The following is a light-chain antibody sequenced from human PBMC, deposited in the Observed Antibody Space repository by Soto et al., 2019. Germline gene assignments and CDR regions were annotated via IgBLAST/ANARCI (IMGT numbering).Light chain of an antibody. CDR3: TSFTSSSTWV. V-gene: IGLV2-14*03. CDR2: EVS. J-gene: IGLJ3*02. CDR1: SSDVGGYNY. Sequence: QSVLTQPASVSGSPGQSITISCTGTSSDVGGYNYVSWFQQHPGKAPKLKIYEVSNRPSGVSNRFSGSKSGYTASLTISEHQAEDEDDYYCTSFTSSSTWVFGGGTKVTVL.